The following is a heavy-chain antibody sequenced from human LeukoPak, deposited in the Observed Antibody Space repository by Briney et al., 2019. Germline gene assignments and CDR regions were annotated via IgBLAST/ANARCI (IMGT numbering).Heavy chain of an antibody. J-gene: IGHJ4*02. CDR2: INHSGTT. CDR1: GGSLSGYY. CDR3: ARFPLLTSYYFDY. V-gene: IGHV4-34*01. D-gene: IGHD2-15*01. Sequence: SETLSLTCGVHGGSLSGYYWTWLRQPPGRGLEWIGEINHSGTTNYNPSLESRVTMSVDTSKNQFSLKLTSVTAADTAVYYCARFPLLTSYYFDYWGQGTLVTVSS.